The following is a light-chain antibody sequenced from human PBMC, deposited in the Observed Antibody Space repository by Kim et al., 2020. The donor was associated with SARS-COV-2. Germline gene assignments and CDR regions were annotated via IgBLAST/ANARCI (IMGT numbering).Light chain of an antibody. Sequence: QSVLTQPPSTSGTPGQRVTISCSGTKSNIGTNFVWWYKQLPGTAPELLIHTDNQRSSGVPDRFSASKSDTSASLAISGLQADDEADYFCASWDSSLNGVLFGGGTQLTVL. CDR1: KSNIGTNF. J-gene: IGLJ2*01. V-gene: IGLV1-44*01. CDR3: ASWDSSLNGVL. CDR2: TDN.